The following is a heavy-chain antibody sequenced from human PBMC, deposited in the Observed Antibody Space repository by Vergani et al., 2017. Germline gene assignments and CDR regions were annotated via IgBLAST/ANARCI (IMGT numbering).Heavy chain of an antibody. CDR2: ISWNSGSI. J-gene: IGHJ4*02. V-gene: IGHV3-21*04. CDR1: GFTFSSYS. D-gene: IGHD3-10*01. Sequence: VQLVESGGGVVQPGRSLRLSCAASGFTFSSYSMNWVRQAPGKGLEWVSGISWNSGSIGYADSVKGRFTISRDNAKNSLYLQMNRLRSDDTAVYYCARFRGRGGYNDYWGQGTLVTVSS. CDR3: ARFRGRGGYNDY.